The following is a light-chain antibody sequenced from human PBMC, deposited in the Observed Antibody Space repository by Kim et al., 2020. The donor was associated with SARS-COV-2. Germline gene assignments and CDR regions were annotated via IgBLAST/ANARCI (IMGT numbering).Light chain of an antibody. Sequence: GQSITISCSGTSSDIGSYNVVSWYQHHPGKAPKLIIYEVAKRPSGISNRFSGSKSGNTASLTISGLQAEDEADYYCFSYAGSSILIFGGGTKVTVL. CDR1: SSDIGSYNV. CDR3: FSYAGSSILI. CDR2: EVA. J-gene: IGLJ2*01. V-gene: IGLV2-23*02.